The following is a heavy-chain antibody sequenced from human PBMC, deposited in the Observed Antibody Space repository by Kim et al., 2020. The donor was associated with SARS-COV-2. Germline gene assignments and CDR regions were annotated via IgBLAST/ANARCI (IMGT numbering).Heavy chain of an antibody. CDR3: ARGVGATGVGD. V-gene: IGHV1-69*02. J-gene: IGHJ4*02. CDR1: GVSFNAIP. D-gene: IGHD1-1*01. CDR2: ILPFLGVA. Sequence: SVKVSCKASGVSFNAIPISWVRQAPGQGLEWMGRILPFLGVANYAQKFQGRVIITADRSTSTAYMELSSLNPGDTAIYYCARGVGATGVGDWGQGTLVT.